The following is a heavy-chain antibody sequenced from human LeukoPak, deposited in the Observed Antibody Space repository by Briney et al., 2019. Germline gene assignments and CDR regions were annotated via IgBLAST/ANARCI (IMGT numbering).Heavy chain of an antibody. Sequence: SATLSLTCSVSGGSISSLYWSWIRQPPGTGLEWIGYIYYTGSTNYNPSLKSRVTMFVDMSKNQFSLRLSSVTAADTAVYYCARHRAYSSSSPFDYWGQGTLVTVSS. D-gene: IGHD6-6*01. CDR2: IYYTGST. CDR3: ARHRAYSSSSPFDY. J-gene: IGHJ4*02. V-gene: IGHV4-59*08. CDR1: GGSISSLY.